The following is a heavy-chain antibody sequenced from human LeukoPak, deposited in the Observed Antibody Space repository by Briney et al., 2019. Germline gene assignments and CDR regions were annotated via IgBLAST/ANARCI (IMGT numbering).Heavy chain of an antibody. Sequence: GSLRLSCAASGFSFSDYAMTWVRQAPGKGLEWVSFIYSGGSTYYADSVKGRFTISRDKSKNTLYLQMNSLRVEDTAVYYCAKDGGYGDYDYYYGMDVWGQGTTVIVSS. V-gene: IGHV3-23*03. D-gene: IGHD4-17*01. J-gene: IGHJ6*02. CDR3: AKDGGYGDYDYYYGMDV. CDR2: IYSGGST. CDR1: GFSFSDYA.